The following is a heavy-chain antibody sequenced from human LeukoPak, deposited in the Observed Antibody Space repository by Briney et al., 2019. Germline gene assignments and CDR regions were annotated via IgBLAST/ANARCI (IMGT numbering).Heavy chain of an antibody. J-gene: IGHJ3*02. CDR3: ATWGLHFDI. CDR1: GHTFGAYY. Sequence: ASVKVSCKASGHTFGAYYMYWVRQAPGQGLEWMGWIRPNSGGTNYTQKFQGRVTMTRDTSINTAYMELSRLTSDDTAVYFCATWGLHFDIWGQGTMVIVAS. D-gene: IGHD3-16*01. CDR2: IRPNSGGT. V-gene: IGHV1-2*02.